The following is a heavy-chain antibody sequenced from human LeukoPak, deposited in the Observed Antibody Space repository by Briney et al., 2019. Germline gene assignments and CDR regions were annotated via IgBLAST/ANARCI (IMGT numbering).Heavy chain of an antibody. Sequence: PGRSLRLSCAASGFPFSNYALSWVRQAPGKGLEWVSVISGSDTSTFYADSVKGRFTISRDNAKNSLYLQMDSLRAEDTALYYCARDHKGGDGADAFDIWGHGTMVTVSS. V-gene: IGHV3-23*01. D-gene: IGHD5-24*01. CDR3: ARDHKGGDGADAFDI. CDR2: ISGSDTST. CDR1: GFPFSNYA. J-gene: IGHJ3*02.